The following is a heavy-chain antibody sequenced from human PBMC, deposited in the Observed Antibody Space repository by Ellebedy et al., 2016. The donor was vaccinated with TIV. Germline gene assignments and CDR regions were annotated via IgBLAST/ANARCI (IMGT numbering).Heavy chain of an antibody. CDR1: GFTFSNYA. V-gene: IGHV3-23*01. Sequence: GESLKISCAASGFTFSNYAMSWVRQAPGKGLEWVSAISGSGGSTYYADSVKGRFTISRDNAQNSLYLQMNSLRDEDTAVYYCARCCSSGSCYYFYGMDVWGQGTTVTVSS. D-gene: IGHD2-15*01. J-gene: IGHJ6*02. CDR2: ISGSGGST. CDR3: ARCCSSGSCYYFYGMDV.